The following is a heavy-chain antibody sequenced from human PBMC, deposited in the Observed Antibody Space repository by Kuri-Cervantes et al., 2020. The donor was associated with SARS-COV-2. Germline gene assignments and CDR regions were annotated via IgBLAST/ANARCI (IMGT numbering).Heavy chain of an antibody. D-gene: IGHD5-24*01. V-gene: IGHV3-7*01. CDR3: AREGERWLQFDCV. CDR1: GFTFSSYW. J-gene: IGHJ4*02. CDR2: IKQDGSEK. Sequence: GGSLRLSCAASGFTFSSYWMSWVRQAPGKGLEWVANIKQDGSEKYYVDSVKGRFTISRDNAKNSLYLQMNSLRAEDTAVYYCAREGERWLQFDCVWGQGTLVTVSS.